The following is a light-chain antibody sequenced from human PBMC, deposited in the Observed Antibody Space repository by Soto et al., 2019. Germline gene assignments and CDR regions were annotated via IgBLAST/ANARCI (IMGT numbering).Light chain of an antibody. V-gene: IGLV2-8*01. J-gene: IGLJ2*01. CDR3: SSFAGNNNLV. CDR2: EVS. CDR1: SSDVGGYNY. Sequence: ALTQPPSASGSPGQSVTISCTGTSSDVGGYNYVSWYQQHPGKAPKLMISEVSKRPSGVPGRFSGSKSGNTASLTVSGLQAEDEADYYCSSFAGNNNLVFGGGTKLTVL.